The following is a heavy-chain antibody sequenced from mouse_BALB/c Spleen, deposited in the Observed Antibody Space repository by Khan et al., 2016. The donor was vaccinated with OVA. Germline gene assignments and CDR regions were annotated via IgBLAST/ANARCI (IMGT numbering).Heavy chain of an antibody. Sequence: QVQLQQSGPGLVAPSQSLSITCTVSGFSLTSYGVNWVRQPPGEGLEWLGVIWGGGSTNYHSTLKSRLIISKDSSKWKVFLTLNSLQTDDTATYYCSKLTPDYYSMDYWGQGTSVTVST. J-gene: IGHJ4*01. V-gene: IGHV2-3*01. CDR3: SKLTPDYYSMDY. CDR1: GFSLTSYG. D-gene: IGHD2-13*01. CDR2: IWGGGST.